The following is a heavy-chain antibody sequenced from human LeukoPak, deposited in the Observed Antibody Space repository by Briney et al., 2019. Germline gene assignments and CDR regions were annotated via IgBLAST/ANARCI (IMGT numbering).Heavy chain of an antibody. D-gene: IGHD1-1*01. CDR2: ISWNSGSI. J-gene: IGHJ4*02. V-gene: IGHV3-9*01. CDR1: GFTFDDYA. Sequence: GRSLRLSCAASGFTFDDYAMHWVRQAPGKDLEWVSGISWNSGSIGYADSVKGRFTISRDNSKNTLYLQMNSLRAEDTAVYYCAKDGPYWNDGDYFDYWGQGTLVTVSS. CDR3: AKDGPYWNDGDYFDY.